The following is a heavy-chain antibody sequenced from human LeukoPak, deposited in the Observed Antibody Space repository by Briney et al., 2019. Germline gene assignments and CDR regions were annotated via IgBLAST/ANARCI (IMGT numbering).Heavy chain of an antibody. Sequence: GGSLRLSCAAPGFTFGSYGMHWVRQAPGKGLQWVAVISFDGKSRYYGDSVRCRFTISRDSSKNTMYLQMNSLRAEDTAVYYCAKDRNYVGTLDYWGQGTLVTVSS. CDR3: AKDRNYVGTLDY. V-gene: IGHV3-30*18. D-gene: IGHD3-10*02. J-gene: IGHJ4*02. CDR1: GFTFGSYG. CDR2: ISFDGKSR.